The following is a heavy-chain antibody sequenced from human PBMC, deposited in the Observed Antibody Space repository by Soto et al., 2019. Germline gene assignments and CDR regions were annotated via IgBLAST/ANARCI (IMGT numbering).Heavy chain of an antibody. J-gene: IGHJ6*03. CDR1: GGSISSYY. D-gene: IGHD6-13*01. CDR3: ARAVYGSPGFSYYYYYMDV. V-gene: IGHV4-34*01. CDR2: INHRGST. Sequence: SETLSLTCTVSGGSISSYYWSWIRQPPGEGLEWIGEINHRGSTNYNPSLKSRVTISVDTSKNQLSLKLSSVTAADTAVYYCARAVYGSPGFSYYYYYMDVWGKGTTVTVSS.